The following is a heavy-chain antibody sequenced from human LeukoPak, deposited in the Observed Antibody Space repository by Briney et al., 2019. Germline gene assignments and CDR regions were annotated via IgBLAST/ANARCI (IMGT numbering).Heavy chain of an antibody. J-gene: IGHJ4*02. D-gene: IGHD1-26*01. Sequence: GGSLRLSCSASGFTFSSSWMNWVRQAPGKGLDWVAFLRYDGSTAFYEDSVKGRFTISRDSSKNTLYLQMNSLTPADTAIYYCAKDPYGGTYPSYFDYWGQGTLVTVSS. CDR3: AKDPYGGTYPSYFDY. CDR1: GFTFSSSW. V-gene: IGHV3-30*02. CDR2: LRYDGSTA.